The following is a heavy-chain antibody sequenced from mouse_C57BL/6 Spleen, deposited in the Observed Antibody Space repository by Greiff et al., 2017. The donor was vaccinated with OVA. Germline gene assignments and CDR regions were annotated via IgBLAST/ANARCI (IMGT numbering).Heavy chain of an antibody. J-gene: IGHJ4*01. D-gene: IGHD1-1*01. CDR1: GFTFSSYG. V-gene: IGHV5-6*01. CDR3: ARHPSTTVVAEDYAMDY. Sequence: EVQRVESGGDLVKPGGSLKLSCAASGFTFSSYGMSWVRQTPDKRLEWVATISSGGSYTYYPDSVKGRFTISRDNAKNTLYLQMSSLKSEDTAMYYCARHPSTTVVAEDYAMDYWGKGTSVTVSS. CDR2: ISSGGSYT.